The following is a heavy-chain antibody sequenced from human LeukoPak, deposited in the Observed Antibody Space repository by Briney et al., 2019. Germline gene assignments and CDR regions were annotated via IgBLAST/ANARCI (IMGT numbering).Heavy chain of an antibody. Sequence: GGSLRLSCAASGFTLSSYWMIWVRQAPGKGLEWVANIKQDGSEISYVDSVKGRFTISRDNAKNSLYLQMNSLRAEDTAVYYCVRGNPFGGYWGQGALVTVSS. CDR1: GFTLSSYW. D-gene: IGHD2-15*01. J-gene: IGHJ4*02. CDR3: VRGNPFGGY. CDR2: IKQDGSEI. V-gene: IGHV3-7*03.